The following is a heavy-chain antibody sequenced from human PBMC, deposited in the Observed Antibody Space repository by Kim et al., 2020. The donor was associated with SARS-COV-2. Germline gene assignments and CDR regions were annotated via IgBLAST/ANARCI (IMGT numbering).Heavy chain of an antibody. Sequence: SETLSLTCTVSGGSIGINTYFWAWIRQPPGKELEWIGSVSHSESTYYTPSLKSRVTLSVDTSENQFSLKLTSVTAADTAVYFCARDSGTSRYNWFDPWGPGTLVTVSS. V-gene: IGHV4-39*02. D-gene: IGHD2-2*01. CDR2: VSHSEST. J-gene: IGHJ5*02. CDR3: ARDSGTSRYNWFDP. CDR1: GGSIGINTYF.